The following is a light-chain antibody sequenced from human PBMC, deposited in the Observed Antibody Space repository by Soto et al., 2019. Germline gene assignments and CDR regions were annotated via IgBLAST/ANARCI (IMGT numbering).Light chain of an antibody. Sequence: EIVMTQTPLSLSVTPGQPASISCKSSQSLLHSDGKTYLYWYLQKPGQSPQLLIYEAANRFSGVPDRFSVSGSGTDFTLKISRVEAEDVGVYYCMQSKQFSLTFGGGTKVEIK. CDR2: EAA. CDR3: MQSKQFSLT. CDR1: QSLLHSDGKTY. V-gene: IGKV2D-29*02. J-gene: IGKJ4*01.